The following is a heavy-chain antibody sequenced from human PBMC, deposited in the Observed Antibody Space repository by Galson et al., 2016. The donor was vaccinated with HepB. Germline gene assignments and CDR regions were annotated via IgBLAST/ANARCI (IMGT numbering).Heavy chain of an antibody. CDR2: INPNNGGT. V-gene: IGHV1-2*04. CDR1: GYTFNDYY. Sequence: SVKVSCKASGYTFNDYYMHWVRQAPGQGLEWMGWINPNNGGTNYAQKFQGWVTMTRDTSISTASMELSRLKSDDTAVYYCARARSSVWSEAFDYWGQGTLVTVSS. J-gene: IGHJ4*02. D-gene: IGHD6-19*01. CDR3: ARARSSVWSEAFDY.